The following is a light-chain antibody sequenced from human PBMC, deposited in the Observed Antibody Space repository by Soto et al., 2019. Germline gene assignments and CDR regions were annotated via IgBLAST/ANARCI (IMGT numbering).Light chain of an antibody. V-gene: IGLV2-18*02. J-gene: IGLJ1*01. CDR3: NSFTTSSTYV. CDR2: EVN. CDR1: SSDIGSYNR. Sequence: QAVVTQPASVSGSPGQSITISCTGTSSDIGSYNRVSWYQQPPGTAPKLIIYEVNNRPSGVPDRFSGSKSGNTASLTISGLQAEDEADYYCNSFTTSSTYVFGTGTKVTVL.